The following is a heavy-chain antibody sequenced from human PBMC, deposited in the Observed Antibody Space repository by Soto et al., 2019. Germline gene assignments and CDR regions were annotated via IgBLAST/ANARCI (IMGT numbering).Heavy chain of an antibody. Sequence: EVQLVESGGGLVKPGGSLRLSCAASGFTFSSYSMNWVRQAPGKGLEWVSSISSSSSYIYYADSVKGRFTISRDNAKNSLDLQLNSLRAADTAVYYCARDQPGFSYGYGLGYWGQGTLVTVSS. CDR1: GFTFSSYS. CDR2: ISSSSSYI. CDR3: ARDQPGFSYGYGLGY. V-gene: IGHV3-21*01. D-gene: IGHD5-18*01. J-gene: IGHJ4*02.